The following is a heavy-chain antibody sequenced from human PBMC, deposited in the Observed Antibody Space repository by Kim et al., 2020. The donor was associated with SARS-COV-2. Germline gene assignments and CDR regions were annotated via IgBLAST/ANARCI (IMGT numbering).Heavy chain of an antibody. CDR2: IYHSGST. J-gene: IGHJ1*01. CDR3: ARSSGGRGITMVRGVKVHEYFQH. D-gene: IGHD3-10*01. CDR1: GGSISSSNW. V-gene: IGHV4-4*02. Sequence: SETLSLTCAVSGGSISSSNWWSWVRQPPGKGLEWIGEIYHSGSTNYNPSLKSRVTISVDKSKNQFSLKLSSVTAADTAVYYCARSSGGRGITMVRGVKVHEYFQHWGQGTLVTGSS.